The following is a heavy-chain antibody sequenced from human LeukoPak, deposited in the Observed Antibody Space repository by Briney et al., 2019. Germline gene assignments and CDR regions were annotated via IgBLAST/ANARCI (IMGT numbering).Heavy chain of an antibody. CDR1: NFTFSSYS. D-gene: IGHD6-13*01. CDR3: ARERGAGLSSSWIDY. Sequence: GGSLSLSCAVSNFTFSSYSIHWVRQVPGKGLEWVSSISSSSSFLYYADSVKGRFTISRDNAKNSLYLQMNSLRAEDTAVYYCARERGAGLSSSWIDYWGQGTLVTVTS. V-gene: IGHV3-21*01. J-gene: IGHJ4*02. CDR2: ISSSSSFL.